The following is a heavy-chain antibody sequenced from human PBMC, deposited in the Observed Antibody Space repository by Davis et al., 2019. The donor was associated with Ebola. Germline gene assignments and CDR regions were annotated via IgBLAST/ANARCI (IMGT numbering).Heavy chain of an antibody. CDR3: ARGHNYAHEY. V-gene: IGHV1-2*05. Sequence: ASVKVSCKASGYTFTDYNLHWVRQAPGQGLEWMGRVISNSGGTNYAQKFQGRVTMTRDTSISTAYMELSRLTSDDTVVYYCARGHNYAHEYWGQGTLVTVSS. D-gene: IGHD4-11*01. CDR2: VISNSGGT. J-gene: IGHJ4*02. CDR1: GYTFTDYN.